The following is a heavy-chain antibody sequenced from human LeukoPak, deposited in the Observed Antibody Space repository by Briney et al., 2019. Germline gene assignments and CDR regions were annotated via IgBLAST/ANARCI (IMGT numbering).Heavy chain of an antibody. D-gene: IGHD3/OR15-3a*01. V-gene: IGHV4-59*01. Sequence: SETLSLTCTVSVGSISGYYWNWIRQPPRRGLEWIGYIYYDGSTNYNPSVKSRVTISFDTSKNQFSLEVTSVTAADTAVYYCARRSHGDWFHFDLWGRGTLVTVSS. J-gene: IGHJ2*01. CDR3: ARRSHGDWFHFDL. CDR1: VGSISGYY. CDR2: IYYDGST.